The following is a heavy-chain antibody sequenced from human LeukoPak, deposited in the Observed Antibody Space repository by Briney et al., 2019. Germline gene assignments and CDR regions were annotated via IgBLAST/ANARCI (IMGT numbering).Heavy chain of an antibody. D-gene: IGHD3-22*01. Sequence: GASVKVSCKASGYTFTHYYIHWVRQAPGQGLEWMGWINPKSGGTNYAQKFQGRVTMTRDTSINTAYMELSRLRSDDTAVYYCARGGAYYYDSSGRGDWWGQGTLVTVSS. CDR2: INPKSGGT. V-gene: IGHV1-2*02. J-gene: IGHJ4*02. CDR1: GYTFTHYY. CDR3: ARGGAYYYDSSGRGDW.